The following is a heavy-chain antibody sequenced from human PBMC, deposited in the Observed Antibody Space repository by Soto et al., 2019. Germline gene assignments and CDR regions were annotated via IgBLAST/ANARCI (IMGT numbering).Heavy chain of an antibody. CDR2: IYYSGRT. J-gene: IGHJ6*02. CDR3: ARDLSGGCSGGSCYYYGMDV. V-gene: IGHV4-59*01. D-gene: IGHD2-15*01. Sequence: QVQLQESGPGLVKPSETLSLTCTVSGGSISSYYWSWIRQPPGKGLEWIGSIYYSGRTNYNPSLKRRVTISVDTSKHQFALKLSSVTAADTAVYYCARDLSGGCSGGSCYYYGMDVWGQGTTVTVSS. CDR1: GGSISSYY.